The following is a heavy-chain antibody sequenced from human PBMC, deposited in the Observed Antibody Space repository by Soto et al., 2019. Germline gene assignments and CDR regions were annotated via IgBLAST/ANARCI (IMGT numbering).Heavy chain of an antibody. CDR2: IYYSGST. CDR3: ARHYGYYSHYIDV. Sequence: QLQLQESGPGLVKPSETLSLTCTVSGDSISNNNFYWGWIRQPPGKGLEWIGTIYYSGSTYYNPSLESRVTISVDTSNNPLSLKLSSVTAADTAVYYCARHYGYYSHYIDVWTKGTTVTVSS. J-gene: IGHJ6*03. D-gene: IGHD3-10*01. V-gene: IGHV4-39*01. CDR1: GDSISNNNFY.